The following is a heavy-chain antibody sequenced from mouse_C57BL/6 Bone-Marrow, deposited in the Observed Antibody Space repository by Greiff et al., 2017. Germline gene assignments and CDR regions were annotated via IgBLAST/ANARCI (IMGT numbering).Heavy chain of an antibody. D-gene: IGHD2-1*01. Sequence: VQLQQSGAEPVKPGASVQISCKASVSAFSSYWMNWVKQRPGQGLERIGHLYPGVGDTNSNGKFQGKAILTADKPLSTAYMQLSSLTSEDSAVYFCARRGNGNYWYFDVWGTGTTVSVAS. J-gene: IGHJ1*03. CDR1: VSAFSSYW. V-gene: IGHV1-80*01. CDR3: ARRGNGNYWYFDV. CDR2: LYPGVGDT.